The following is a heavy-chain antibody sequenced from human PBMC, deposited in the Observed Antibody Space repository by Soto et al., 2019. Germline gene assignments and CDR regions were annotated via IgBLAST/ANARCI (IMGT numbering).Heavy chain of an antibody. J-gene: IGHJ3*02. D-gene: IGHD6-19*01. CDR2: ISGSGTTA. Sequence: EVQLLESGGGLVQPGGSLRLSCAASGFIFSSYAMSWVRQAPGKGLEWGSAISGSGTTAYYADSGKGRFTFSRDNSKKTMYLQMNSLRAEDTAVYYCAKTTDGWFSAFEIWGQGTMVTVSS. V-gene: IGHV3-23*01. CDR1: GFIFSSYA. CDR3: AKTTDGWFSAFEI.